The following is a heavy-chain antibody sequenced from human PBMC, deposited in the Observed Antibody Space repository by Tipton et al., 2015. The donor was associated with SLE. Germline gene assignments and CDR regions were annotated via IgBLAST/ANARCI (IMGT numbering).Heavy chain of an antibody. CDR1: GASVSGAGFY. D-gene: IGHD3-22*01. Sequence: TLSLTCTVSGASVSGAGFYWTWIRQRPGQDLAWIGHIYQTGATYYNPSLKSRGSMSLDPSKNQFSLRLSSVTAADTAVYFCARDRTEYDSDGYPRPNAFDIWGQGTVVTVSS. CDR3: ARDRTEYDSDGYPRPNAFDI. V-gene: IGHV4-31*03. CDR2: IYQTGAT. J-gene: IGHJ3*02.